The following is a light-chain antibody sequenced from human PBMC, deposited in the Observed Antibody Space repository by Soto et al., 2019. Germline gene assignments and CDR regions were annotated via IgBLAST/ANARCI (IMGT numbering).Light chain of an antibody. CDR2: GVS. CDR1: QSVSSY. CDR3: QQYNDWPLT. Sequence: EIVLTQSPATLSLSPGERATLSCRASQSVSSYLAWYQQKPGQAPRLLMYGVSTRATGIPARFGGSGSGTDFTLTISRLEPEDFAVYYCQQYNDWPLTFGQGTKVDNK. V-gene: IGKV3-11*01. J-gene: IGKJ1*01.